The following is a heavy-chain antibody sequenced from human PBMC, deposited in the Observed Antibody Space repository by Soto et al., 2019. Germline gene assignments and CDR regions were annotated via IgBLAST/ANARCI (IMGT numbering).Heavy chain of an antibody. CDR2: IIPIFGTI. CDR3: AKGAVAGTPTSYYYYGMDV. Sequence: QVQLLQSGAEVKKPGSSVRVSCEASGGTFRTYAISWVRQDPGQGLEWMGEIIPIFGTINYAQKFQGRLTSTADESTATVYMDLRSLRSDDTALYYCAKGAVAGTPTSYYYYGMDVWGQGTTVTVSS. CDR1: GGTFRTYA. J-gene: IGHJ6*02. V-gene: IGHV1-69*12. D-gene: IGHD6-19*01.